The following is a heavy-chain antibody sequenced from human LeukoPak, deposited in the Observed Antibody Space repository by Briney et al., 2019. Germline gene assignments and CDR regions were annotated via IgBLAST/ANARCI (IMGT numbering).Heavy chain of an antibody. CDR1: GYTFINYY. Sequence: ASVKVSCKASGYTFINYYMHWVRQAPGQGLEWMGIINPSGGTTSYAQNFQGRVTMTRDTSTSTVYMELSSLRSEDTAVYYCAKDQLPTVRHVGGTFDYWGQGTLVTVSS. V-gene: IGHV1-46*01. CDR3: AKDQLPTVRHVGGTFDY. CDR2: INPSGGTT. D-gene: IGHD3-10*02. J-gene: IGHJ4*02.